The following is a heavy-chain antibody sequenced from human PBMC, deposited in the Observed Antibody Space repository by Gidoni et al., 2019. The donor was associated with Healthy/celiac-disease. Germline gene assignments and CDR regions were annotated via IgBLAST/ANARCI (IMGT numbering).Heavy chain of an antibody. CDR1: GGSISSSSYY. CDR3: ARRPLEYYDFWSGTTPRDWFDP. D-gene: IGHD3-3*01. Sequence: QLQLQESGPGLVKPSETLSLTCTVSGGSISSSSYYWGWIRQPPGKGLEWIGSIYYSGSTYYNPSLKSRVTISVDTSKNQFSLKLSSVTAADTAVYYCARRPLEYYDFWSGTTPRDWFDPWGQGTLVTVSS. CDR2: IYYSGST. J-gene: IGHJ5*02. V-gene: IGHV4-39*01.